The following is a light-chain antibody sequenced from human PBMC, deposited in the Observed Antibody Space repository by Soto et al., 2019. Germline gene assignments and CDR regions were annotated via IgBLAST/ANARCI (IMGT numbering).Light chain of an antibody. V-gene: IGKV3-15*01. J-gene: IGKJ3*01. CDR3: QKYNNWPFN. CDR2: GAS. CDR1: QSVNSN. Sequence: EIMMTQSPFTLSVSPGERATLSCRASQSVNSNLAWYQQKPGQAPRLLIYGASTRATGIPASFIGNGSGTEFTLTASSLQPEDFAVYYCQKYNNWPFNFGPGTKVDIK.